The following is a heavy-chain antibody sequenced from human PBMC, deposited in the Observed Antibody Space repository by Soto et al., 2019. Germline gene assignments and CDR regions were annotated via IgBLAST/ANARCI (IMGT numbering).Heavy chain of an antibody. CDR3: ARGDSSSQYYYYYYGMDV. V-gene: IGHV3-48*01. Sequence: GGSLRLSCAASGFTFSSYSMNWVRQAPGKGLEWVSYISSSSSTIYYADSVKGRFTISRDNAKNSLYLQMNSLRAEDTAVYYCARGDSSSQYYYYYYGMDVWGQGTTVTVSS. D-gene: IGHD6-13*01. J-gene: IGHJ6*02. CDR2: ISSSSSTI. CDR1: GFTFSSYS.